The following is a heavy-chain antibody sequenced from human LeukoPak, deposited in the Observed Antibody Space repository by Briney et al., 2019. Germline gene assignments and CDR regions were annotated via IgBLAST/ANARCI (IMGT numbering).Heavy chain of an antibody. CDR2: INPNSGGT. J-gene: IGHJ6*03. V-gene: IGHV1-2*02. CDR3: ARGYYYYMDV. Sequence: ASVKVSCKASGYTFTGYNMHWVRQAPGQGLEGMGWINPNSGGTNYAQKFQGRVTMTRDTSISAPYMELSRLRSDDTAVYYCARGYYYYMDVWGKGTTVTVSS. CDR1: GYTFTGYN.